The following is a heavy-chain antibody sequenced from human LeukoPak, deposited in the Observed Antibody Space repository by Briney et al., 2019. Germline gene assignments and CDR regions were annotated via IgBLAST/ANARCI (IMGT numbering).Heavy chain of an antibody. Sequence: GASVKVSCKASGYTFTGYYIHWVRQAPGQGLEWMGWINPNSGNTGYAQKFQGRVTMTRNTSISTAYMELSSLRSEDTAVYYCAREVYVWGSYRYLSDPWGQGTLVTVSS. CDR2: INPNSGNT. CDR1: GYTFTGYY. J-gene: IGHJ5*02. D-gene: IGHD3-16*02. V-gene: IGHV1-8*02. CDR3: AREVYVWGSYRYLSDP.